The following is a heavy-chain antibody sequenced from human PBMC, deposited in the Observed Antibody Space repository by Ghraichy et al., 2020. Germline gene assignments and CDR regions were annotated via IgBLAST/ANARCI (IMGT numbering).Heavy chain of an antibody. J-gene: IGHJ4*02. CDR1: GGSFSGYY. Sequence: SETLSLTCAVYGGSFSGYYWCWIRQPPGQGLEWIAEINHSGNTNYNPSLKSRVTISVDTSKNQFSLKLSSVTAADTAVYYCASEGIMTTVTNFDYWGQGTLVTVSS. CDR2: INHSGNT. D-gene: IGHD4-17*01. CDR3: ASEGIMTTVTNFDY. V-gene: IGHV4-34*01.